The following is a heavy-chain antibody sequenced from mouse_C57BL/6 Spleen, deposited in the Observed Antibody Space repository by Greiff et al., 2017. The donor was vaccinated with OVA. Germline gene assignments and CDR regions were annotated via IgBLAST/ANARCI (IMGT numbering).Heavy chain of an antibody. V-gene: IGHV3-1*01. D-gene: IGHD2-1*01. Sequence: EVQLVESGPGMVKPSQSLSLTCTVTGYSITSGYDWHWIRHFPGNKLEWMGYISYSGSTNYNPSLKSRISITHDTSKNHFFLKLNSVTTEDTATYYCARAFGNYLYFDVWGTGTTVTVSS. J-gene: IGHJ1*03. CDR2: ISYSGST. CDR1: GYSITSGYD. CDR3: ARAFGNYLYFDV.